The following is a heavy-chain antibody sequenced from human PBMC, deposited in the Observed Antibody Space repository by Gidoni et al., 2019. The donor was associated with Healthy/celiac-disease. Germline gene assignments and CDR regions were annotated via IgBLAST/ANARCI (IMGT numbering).Heavy chain of an antibody. CDR2: INHSGST. Sequence: QVQLQQWGAGLLKPSETLSLTCAVSGGSFSGYYWSWIRQPPGKGLEWIGEINHSGSTNYNPSLKSRVTISVDTSKNQFSLKLSSVTAADTAVYYCAKPNYDFWGDYYGMDVWGQGTTVTVSS. V-gene: IGHV4-34*01. CDR1: GGSFSGYY. J-gene: IGHJ6*02. D-gene: IGHD3-3*01. CDR3: AKPNYDFWGDYYGMDV.